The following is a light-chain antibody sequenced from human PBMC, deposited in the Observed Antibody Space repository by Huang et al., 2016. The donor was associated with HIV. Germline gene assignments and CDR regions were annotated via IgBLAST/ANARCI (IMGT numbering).Light chain of an antibody. Sequence: IHLTQSPSSLSASVGDRVIITCRASQGISSDLAWFQQKPGKAPKLLIDGASTLQSGVPSMFTGSGSGANFTLSISSLQPEDFSTYYCQQVNSFPFTFGPGTKVDIK. J-gene: IGKJ3*01. CDR1: QGISSD. CDR3: QQVNSFPFT. CDR2: GAS. V-gene: IGKV1-9*01.